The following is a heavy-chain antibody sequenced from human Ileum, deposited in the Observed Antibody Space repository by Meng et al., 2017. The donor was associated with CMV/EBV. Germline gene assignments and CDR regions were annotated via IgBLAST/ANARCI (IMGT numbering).Heavy chain of an antibody. CDR3: ARDREGGRYSSSWYTLYYFDY. D-gene: IGHD6-13*01. CDR2: ISSSSSTI. Sequence: GESLKISCAASGFTFSSYSMNWVRQAPGKGLEWVSYISSSSSTIYYADSVKGRFTISRDNAKNSLYLQMTSLRAEDTAVYYCARDREGGRYSSSWYTLYYFDYWGQGTLVTVSS. CDR1: GFTFSSYS. V-gene: IGHV3-48*04. J-gene: IGHJ4*02.